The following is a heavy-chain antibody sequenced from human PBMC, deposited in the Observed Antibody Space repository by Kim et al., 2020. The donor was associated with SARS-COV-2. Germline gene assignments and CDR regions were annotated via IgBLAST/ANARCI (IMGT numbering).Heavy chain of an antibody. CDR3: ARGSVYGSGSYNY. V-gene: IGHV4-34*01. Sequence: SETLSLTCAVYGGSFSGYYWSWIRQPPGKGLEWIGEINHSGSTNYNPSLKSRVTISVDTSKNQFSLKLSSVTAADTAVYYCARGSVYGSGSYNYWGQGTLVTVSS. D-gene: IGHD3-10*01. J-gene: IGHJ4*02. CDR2: INHSGST. CDR1: GGSFSGYY.